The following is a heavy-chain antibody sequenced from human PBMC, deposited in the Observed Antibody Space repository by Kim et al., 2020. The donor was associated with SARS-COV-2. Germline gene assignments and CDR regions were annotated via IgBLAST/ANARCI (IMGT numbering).Heavy chain of an antibody. V-gene: IGHV4-59*01. CDR2: IYYDGSA. CDR1: GGSISGYF. J-gene: IGHJ4*02. CDR3: GRFGSGAAPVPADC. D-gene: IGHD3-10*01. Sequence: SETLSLTCTVSGGSISGYFWSWIRQPPGMGLEWIGYIYYDGSANYNPSLRSRVTISVDTTKNQFSLKLSSVTAADTAVYSCGRFGSGAAPVPADCWGQGTLVTVSS.